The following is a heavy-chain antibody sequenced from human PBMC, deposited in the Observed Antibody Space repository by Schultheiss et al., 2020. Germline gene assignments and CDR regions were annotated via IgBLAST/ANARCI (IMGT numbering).Heavy chain of an antibody. V-gene: IGHV3-30-3*01. Sequence: GGSLRLSCVISGFTFSSYTMNWVRQAPGKGLEWVAVISYDGSNKYYADSVKGRFTISRDNSKNTLYLQMNSLRAEDTAVYYCARGGVATINPHFDYWGQGTLVTVSS. CDR1: GFTFSSYT. D-gene: IGHD5-12*01. CDR2: ISYDGSNK. CDR3: ARGGVATINPHFDY. J-gene: IGHJ4*02.